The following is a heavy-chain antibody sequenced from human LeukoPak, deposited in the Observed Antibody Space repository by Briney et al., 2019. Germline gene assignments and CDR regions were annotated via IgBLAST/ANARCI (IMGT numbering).Heavy chain of an antibody. CDR2: ISGSADTA. CDR3: TRDWALDY. V-gene: IGHV3-48*03. Sequence: GGSLRLSCAASGFTFSTYEVNWVRQAPGKGLEWISYISGSADTAYYADSVKGRFTMSRDNARNSLYLQMNSLGAEDTAVYYCTRDWALDYWGQGTLVTVSS. D-gene: IGHD3-16*01. J-gene: IGHJ4*02. CDR1: GFTFSTYE.